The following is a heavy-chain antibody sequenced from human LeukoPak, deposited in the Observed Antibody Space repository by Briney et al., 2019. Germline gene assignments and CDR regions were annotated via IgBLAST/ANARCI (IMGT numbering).Heavy chain of an antibody. J-gene: IGHJ4*02. D-gene: IGHD3-22*01. V-gene: IGHV3-23*01. CDR3: AKANYYDSSGYYENLDY. Sequence: GGSLRLSCAASGFTFSSNTMSWVRQAPGKGLEWVSAITGSGGSTYYADSVKGRFTISRDNSKNTLYLQMNSLRAEDTAVYYCAKANYYDSSGYYENLDYWGQGTLVTVSS. CDR1: GFTFSSNT. CDR2: ITGSGGST.